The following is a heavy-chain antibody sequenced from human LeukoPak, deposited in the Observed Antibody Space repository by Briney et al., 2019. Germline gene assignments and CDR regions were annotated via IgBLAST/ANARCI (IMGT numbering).Heavy chain of an antibody. Sequence: GGSLRLSCAVSGFTFSNFAMSWVRQTPGKGLEWISYIGGDGIAFYADSVKGRFTASKDDARKSMYLQMNSLRVEDTAVYYCAKDRANWAIDDWGQGTQVTVSS. CDR3: AKDRANWAIDD. V-gene: IGHV3-48*04. J-gene: IGHJ4*02. CDR2: IGGDGIAF. CDR1: GFTFSNFA. D-gene: IGHD3-16*01.